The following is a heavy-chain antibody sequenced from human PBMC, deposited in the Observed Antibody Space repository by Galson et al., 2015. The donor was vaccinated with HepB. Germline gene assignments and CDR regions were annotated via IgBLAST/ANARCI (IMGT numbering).Heavy chain of an antibody. CDR2: IWYDGSNK. CDR3: ARDRQGGVMISNDAFDI. V-gene: IGHV3-33*08. J-gene: IGHJ3*02. CDR1: GFTFSSYG. D-gene: IGHD3-16*01. Sequence: SLRLSCAASGFTFSSYGMHWVRQAPGKGLEWVAVIWYDGSNKYYADSVKGRFTISRDNSKNTLYLQMNSLRAEDTAVYYCARDRQGGVMISNDAFDIWGQGTMVTVSS.